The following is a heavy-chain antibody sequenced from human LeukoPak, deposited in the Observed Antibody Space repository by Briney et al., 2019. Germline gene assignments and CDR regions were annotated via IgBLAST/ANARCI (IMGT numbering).Heavy chain of an antibody. CDR2: IYHSGST. CDR1: GYSISSGYY. J-gene: IGHJ4*02. D-gene: IGHD6-13*01. CDR3: AKASHPGIAAAGPDY. V-gene: IGHV4-38-2*01. Sequence: SETLSLTCAVSGYSISSGYYWGWIRQPPGKGLEWIGSIYHSGSTYYNPSLKSRVTTSVDTSKNQFSLKLSSVTAADTAVYYCAKASHPGIAAAGPDYWGQGALVTVSS.